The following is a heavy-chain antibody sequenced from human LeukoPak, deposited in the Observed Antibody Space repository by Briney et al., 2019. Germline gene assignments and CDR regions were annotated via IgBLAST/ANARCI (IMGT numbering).Heavy chain of an antibody. J-gene: IGHJ5*02. D-gene: IGHD1-26*01. V-gene: IGHV3-23*01. CDR1: GFTFSSYA. Sequence: GGSLRLSCAASGFTFSSYAMSWVRQAPGKGLEWVSAISGNGGSTYYADSVKGRFTISRDNSKNTLYLQMNSLRAEDTAVYYCAKDLRGGATYNWFDPWGQGTLVTVSS. CDR2: ISGNGGST. CDR3: AKDLRGGATYNWFDP.